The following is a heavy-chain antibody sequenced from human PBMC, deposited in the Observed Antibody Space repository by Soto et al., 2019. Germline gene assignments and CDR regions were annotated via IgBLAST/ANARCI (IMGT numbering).Heavy chain of an antibody. CDR3: ARFYDFWSGPRGYFDY. J-gene: IGHJ4*02. V-gene: IGHV4-39*01. CDR2: IYYSGST. D-gene: IGHD3-3*01. Sequence: PSETLSLTCTVSGGSISSSSYYWGWIRQPPGKGLEWIGSIYYSGSTYYNPSLKSRVTISVDTSKNQLSLKLSSVTAADTAVYYCARFYDFWSGPRGYFDYWGQGTLVTVSS. CDR1: GGSISSSSYY.